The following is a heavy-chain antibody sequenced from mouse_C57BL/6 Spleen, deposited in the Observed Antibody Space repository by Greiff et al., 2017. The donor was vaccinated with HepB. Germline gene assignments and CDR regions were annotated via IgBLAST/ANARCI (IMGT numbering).Heavy chain of an antibody. CDR2: IYPGGGYT. D-gene: IGHD1-1*02. J-gene: IGHJ2*01. Sequence: QVQLQQSGAELVRPGTSVKMSCKASGYTFTNYWIGWAKQRPGHGLEWIGDIYPGGGYTNYNEKFKGKATLTADKSSSTAYMQFSSLTSEDSAIYYCARTTIYYFDYWGQGTTLTVSS. V-gene: IGHV1-63*01. CDR1: GYTFTNYW. CDR3: ARTTIYYFDY.